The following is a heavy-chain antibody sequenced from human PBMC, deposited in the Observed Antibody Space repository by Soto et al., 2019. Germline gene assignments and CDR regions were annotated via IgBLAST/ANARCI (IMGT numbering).Heavy chain of an antibody. D-gene: IGHD2-15*01. CDR2: IWYDGSNK. J-gene: IGHJ3*02. V-gene: IGHV3-33*01. CDR3: ARGYCSGGSCYFAFDI. CDR1: GFTFSSYG. Sequence: QVQLVESGGGVVQPGRSLRLSCAASGFTFSSYGMHWVRQAPGKGLEWVAVIWYDGSNKYYADSVKGRFTISRDNSKNXLYLQMNSLRAEDTAVYYCARGYCSGGSCYFAFDIWGQGTMVTVSS.